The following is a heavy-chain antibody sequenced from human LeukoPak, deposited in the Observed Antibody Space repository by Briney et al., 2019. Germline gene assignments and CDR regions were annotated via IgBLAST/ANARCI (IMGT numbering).Heavy chain of an antibody. CDR2: IWYDGSNK. CDR1: GFTFSSYG. J-gene: IGHJ4*02. Sequence: PGGSLRLSCAASGFTFSSYGMHWVRQAPGKGLEWVAVIWYDGSNKYYADSVKGRFTISRDNSKNTLYLQMNSLRAEDTAVYYCARDRGDTANSARSALDYWGQATLVTVSS. D-gene: IGHD5-18*01. CDR3: ARDRGDTANSARSALDY. V-gene: IGHV3-33*01.